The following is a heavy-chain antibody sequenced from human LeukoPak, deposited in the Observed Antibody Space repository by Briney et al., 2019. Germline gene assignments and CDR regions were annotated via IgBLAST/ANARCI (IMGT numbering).Heavy chain of an antibody. J-gene: IGHJ4*02. V-gene: IGHV3-21*01. D-gene: IGHD5-18*01. Sequence: GGSLRLSCAASGFTFSTYAMSWVRQAPGKGLEWVSSISENGSYIYYADSVKGRFTISRDNAKASLYLQLHSLRAEDTAVYYCARENTAVPGGDCWGQGTLVTVSS. CDR2: ISENGSYI. CDR1: GFTFSTYA. CDR3: ARENTAVPGGDC.